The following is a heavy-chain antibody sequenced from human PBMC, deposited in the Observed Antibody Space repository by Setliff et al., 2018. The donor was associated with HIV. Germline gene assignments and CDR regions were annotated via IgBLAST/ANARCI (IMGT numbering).Heavy chain of an antibody. CDR2: IRLDGSDK. Sequence: GGSLRLSCAASGFTFRNYGMHWVRQAPGKGLEWVAFIRLDGSDKFYADSVKGRSTISRDNSKNTLFLQMNSLRSEDTAVYYCAKEDQRVTSVDYWGQGTPVTVSS. D-gene: IGHD2-2*01. CDR1: GFTFRNYG. CDR3: AKEDQRVTSVDY. J-gene: IGHJ4*02. V-gene: IGHV3-30*02.